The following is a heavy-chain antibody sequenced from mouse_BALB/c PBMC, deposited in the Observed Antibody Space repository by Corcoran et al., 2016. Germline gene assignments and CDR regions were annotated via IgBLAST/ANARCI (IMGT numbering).Heavy chain of an antibody. CDR2: IYWDDDK. Sequence: QVTLKESGLGIFQPSQTLSLTCSFSGFSLSTSGMGVSWIRQPSGKGLEWLAHIYWDDDKRYNPSLKSRLTISKDTSRNQVFLKITSVDTADTATYYCARRERLKYFDYWGQGTTLTVSS. D-gene: IGHD1-3*01. J-gene: IGHJ2*01. V-gene: IGHV8-12*01. CDR3: ARRERLKYFDY. CDR1: GFSLSTSGMG.